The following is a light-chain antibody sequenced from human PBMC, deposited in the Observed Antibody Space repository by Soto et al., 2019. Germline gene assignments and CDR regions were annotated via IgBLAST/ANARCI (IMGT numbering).Light chain of an antibody. V-gene: IGKV4-1*01. Sequence: DIVMTQSPDSLAVSLGERATINCKSSQSVLYSSNNKNYLAWYQQKPGQPPKLLIYCASTRESGVPDRFSGSGSGTDFTLTISSLQAEDVAAYYCQQYNSSPHTVGGGTKVEIK. CDR1: QSVLYSSNNKNY. J-gene: IGKJ4*01. CDR2: CAS. CDR3: QQYNSSPHT.